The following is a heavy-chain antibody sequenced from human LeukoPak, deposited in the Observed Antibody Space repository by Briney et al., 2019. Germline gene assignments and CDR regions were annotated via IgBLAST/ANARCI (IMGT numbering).Heavy chain of an antibody. CDR3: ARGVDVVVPAETVFDY. Sequence: SETLSLTCTVSGGSVSSGSYYWRWIRQPPGTGLEWIGYIYYSGSTNYNPSLKSRVTISVDTSKNQFSLKLSSVTAADTAVYYCARGVDVVVPAETVFDYWGQGTLVTVSS. CDR2: IYYSGST. CDR1: GGSVSSGSYY. V-gene: IGHV4-61*01. D-gene: IGHD2-2*01. J-gene: IGHJ4*02.